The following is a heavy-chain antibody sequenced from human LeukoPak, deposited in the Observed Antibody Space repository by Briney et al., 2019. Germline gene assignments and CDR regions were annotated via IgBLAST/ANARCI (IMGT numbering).Heavy chain of an antibody. CDR1: GYTFTDYY. Sequence: GASVKVSCKASGYTFTDYYIHRVRQAPGQGLEWVGWIKPDSGGTTYPQKFQGRVTMTRDTSISTTHMELSRLTSDDTAVYYCARDSQQQLVLYYFDYWGQGTLVTVSS. CDR3: ARDSQQQLVLYYFDY. V-gene: IGHV1-2*02. CDR2: IKPDSGGT. D-gene: IGHD6-13*01. J-gene: IGHJ4*02.